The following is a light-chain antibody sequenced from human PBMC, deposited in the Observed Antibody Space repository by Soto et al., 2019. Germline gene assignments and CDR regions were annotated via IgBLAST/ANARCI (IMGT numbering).Light chain of an antibody. J-gene: IGLJ1*01. V-gene: IGLV3-25*02. CDR2: KDN. CDR3: QSSDDTGNYYL. CDR1: ELSKQY. Sequence: ELTQTPSVSVSPGQTARITCSGDELSKQYVYWYQQKPGQAPVLVIYKDNERASGIPERFSASSSGTTVTLTISGVRAEDEADYYCQSSDDTGNYYLFGTGTKVTVL.